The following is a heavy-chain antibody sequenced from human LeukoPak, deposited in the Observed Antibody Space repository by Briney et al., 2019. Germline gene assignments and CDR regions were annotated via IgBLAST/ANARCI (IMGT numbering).Heavy chain of an antibody. D-gene: IGHD5-18*01. V-gene: IGHV4-34*01. CDR3: ARGGWIQLWPTTYYFDY. Sequence: KPSETLSLTCAVYGGSFSGYYWSWIRQPPGKGLEWIGEINHSGSTNYNPSLKSRVTISVDTSKNQFSLKLSSVTAADTAVYYCARGGWIQLWPTTYYFDYWGQGTLVTVCS. CDR1: GGSFSGYY. J-gene: IGHJ4*02. CDR2: INHSGST.